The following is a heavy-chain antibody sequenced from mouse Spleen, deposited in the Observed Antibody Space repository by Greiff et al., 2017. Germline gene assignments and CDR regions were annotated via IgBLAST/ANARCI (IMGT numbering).Heavy chain of an antibody. CDR2: ISSGGGNT. V-gene: IGHV5-9*04. CDR3: ARWWPRGAMDY. Sequence: EVHLVESGGGLVKPGGSLKLSCAASGFTFSSYTMSWVRQTPAKRLEWVATISSGGGNTYYPDSVKGRFTISRDNARNTLYLQMSSLRSEDTAMYYCARWWPRGAMDYWGQGTSVTVSS. D-gene: IGHD1-1*02. J-gene: IGHJ4*01. CDR1: GFTFSSYT.